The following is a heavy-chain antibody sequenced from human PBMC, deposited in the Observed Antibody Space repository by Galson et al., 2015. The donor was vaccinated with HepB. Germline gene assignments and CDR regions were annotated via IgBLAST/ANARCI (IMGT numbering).Heavy chain of an antibody. V-gene: IGHV4-34*01. D-gene: IGHD3-16*02. CDR3: ASGKVDYDYVWGSYRYTPFDY. J-gene: IGHJ4*02. CDR1: GGSFRGYY. CDR2: INHSGST. Sequence: LSLTCAVYGGSFRGYYWSWIRQPPGKGLEWIGEINHSGSTNYNPSLKSRVTISVDTSKNQFSLKLSSVTAADTAVYYCASGKVDYDYVWGSYRYTPFDYWGQGTLVTVSS.